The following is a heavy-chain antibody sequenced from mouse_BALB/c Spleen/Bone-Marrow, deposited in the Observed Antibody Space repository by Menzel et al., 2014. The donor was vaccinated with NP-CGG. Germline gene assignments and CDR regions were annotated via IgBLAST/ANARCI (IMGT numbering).Heavy chain of an antibody. J-gene: IGHJ3*01. V-gene: IGHV14-3*02. CDR1: GFNIKDTY. CDR2: IDPASGNT. CDR3: ARYNYGSSQFAY. D-gene: IGHD1-1*01. Sequence: EVQRVESGAELVKPGASVKLSCTASGFNIKDTYMHWVKQRPEQGLEWIGRIDPASGNTKYDPKFQGKATITADTSSNTAYLQLSSLTSEDTAVYYCARYNYGSSQFAYWGQGTLVTVSA.